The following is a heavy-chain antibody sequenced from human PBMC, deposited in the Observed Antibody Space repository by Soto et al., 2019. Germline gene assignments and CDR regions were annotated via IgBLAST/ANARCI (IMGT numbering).Heavy chain of an antibody. J-gene: IGHJ4*02. CDR1: GFTFSNAW. Sequence: EVQLVESGGGLVKPGGSLRLSCAASGFTFSNAWMSWVRQAPGKGLEWVGSIKSKTDGVPTDYAAPVKGRFTISRDESKNTLYLQMNSLKTEDTAVYYCTTEFPAGRRRWDYYGYVWGSYRCLVDYWGQGTLVTVSS. V-gene: IGHV3-15*01. CDR3: TTEFPAGRRRWDYYGYVWGSYRCLVDY. D-gene: IGHD3-16*02. CDR2: IKSKTDGVPT.